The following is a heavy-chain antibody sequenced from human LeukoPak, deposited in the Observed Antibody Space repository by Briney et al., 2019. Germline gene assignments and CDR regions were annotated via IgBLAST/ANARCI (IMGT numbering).Heavy chain of an antibody. CDR3: ARGIHSGTYRVSHYGMDV. V-gene: IGHV1-8*01. D-gene: IGHD1-26*01. J-gene: IGHJ6*02. Sequence: ASVKVSCKASGYTFTSYDINWVRQATGQGLEWMGWMNPNSGNTGYAQNFQGRVTMTRNTSITTAYMELSSLRSEDTAVYYCARGIHSGTYRVSHYGMDVWGQGTTVTVSS. CDR2: MNPNSGNT. CDR1: GYTFTSYD.